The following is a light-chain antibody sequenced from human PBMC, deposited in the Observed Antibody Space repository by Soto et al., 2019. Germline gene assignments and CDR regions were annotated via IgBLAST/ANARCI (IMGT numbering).Light chain of an antibody. CDR1: ISDVGAYNF. CDR3: SSYTSISTLV. CDR2: EVS. V-gene: IGLV2-14*01. Sequence: QSALTQPASVSGSPGQSISISCTGTISDVGAYNFVSWYQQHPGKAPKLMIYEVSNRPSGVSNRFSGSKSGNTASLTISGLQAEDEADYYCSSYTSISTLVFGSGTKLTVL. J-gene: IGLJ1*01.